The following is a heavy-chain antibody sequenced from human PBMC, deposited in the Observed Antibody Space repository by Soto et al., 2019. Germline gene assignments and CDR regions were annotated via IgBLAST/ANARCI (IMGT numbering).Heavy chain of an antibody. Sequence: SETLSLTCAVYGGSFSGYYWSWIRQPPGKGLEWIGEINHSGSTNYNPSLKSRVTISVDTSKNQFSLKLSSVTAADTAVYYCATIVGAMPYDYWGQGTLVTVSS. J-gene: IGHJ4*02. V-gene: IGHV4-34*01. CDR2: INHSGST. CDR1: GGSFSGYY. D-gene: IGHD1-26*01. CDR3: ATIVGAMPYDY.